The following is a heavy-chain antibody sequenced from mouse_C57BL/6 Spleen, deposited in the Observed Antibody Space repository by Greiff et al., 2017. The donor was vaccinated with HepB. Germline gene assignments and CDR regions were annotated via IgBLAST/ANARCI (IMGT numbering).Heavy chain of an antibody. CDR1: GFNIKDDY. Sequence: VQLQQSGAELVRPGASVKLSCTASGFNIKDDYMHWVKQRPEQGLEWIGWIDPENGDTEYASKFQGKATITADTSSNTAYLQLSSLTSEDTAVYYCTTAYGNGAMDYWGQGTSVTVSS. V-gene: IGHV14-4*01. J-gene: IGHJ4*01. CDR2: IDPENGDT. CDR3: TTAYGNGAMDY. D-gene: IGHD2-1*01.